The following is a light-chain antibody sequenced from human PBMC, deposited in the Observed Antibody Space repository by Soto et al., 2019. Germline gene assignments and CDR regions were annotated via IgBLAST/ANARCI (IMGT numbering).Light chain of an antibody. V-gene: IGKV3-20*01. CDR3: QQYGSSPYT. CDR1: QSVSSSY. Sequence: EIVLTQSPGTLSLSPGERATLSCRASQSVSSSYLAWYQQKPGQAPRLLISGASSRATGIPDRFSGSGSGTDFTLTISRLEPEDFVVYYCQQYGSSPYTFGQGTKLEIK. J-gene: IGKJ2*01. CDR2: GAS.